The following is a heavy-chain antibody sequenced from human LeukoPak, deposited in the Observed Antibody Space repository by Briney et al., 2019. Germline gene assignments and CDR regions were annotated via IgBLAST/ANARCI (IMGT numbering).Heavy chain of an antibody. J-gene: IGHJ6*02. CDR3: ARDPTPRYCSGGSCYTHYGMDV. CDR1: GFTFRIYT. V-gene: IGHV3-21*01. D-gene: IGHD2-15*01. Sequence: GGSLRLSCAASGFTFRIYTINWVRQAPGKGLEWVSSISSSTSYIYYADSVKGRLTISRDNAKNSLYLQMNSLRAEDTAIYYCARDPTPRYCSGGSCYTHYGMDVWGQGTTVTVSS. CDR2: ISSSTSYI.